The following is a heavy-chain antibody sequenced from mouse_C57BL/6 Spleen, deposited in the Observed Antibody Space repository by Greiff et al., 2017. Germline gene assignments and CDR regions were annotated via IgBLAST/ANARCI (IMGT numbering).Heavy chain of an antibody. D-gene: IGHD1-1*01. CDR1: GYTFTSYW. J-gene: IGHJ3*01. Sequence: VQLQQPGAELVRPGSSVKLSCKASGYTFTSYWMDWVKQRPGQGLEWIGNIYPSDSETHYNQKFKDKAILTVDKSSSTAYMQLSSLTSEDSAFYYCARGGELRGAWFAYWGQGTLVTVST. V-gene: IGHV1-61*01. CDR3: ARGGELRGAWFAY. CDR2: IYPSDSET.